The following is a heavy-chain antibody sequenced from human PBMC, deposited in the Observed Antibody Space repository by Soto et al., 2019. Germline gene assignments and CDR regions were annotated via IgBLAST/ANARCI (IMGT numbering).Heavy chain of an antibody. CDR2: ISAYNGNT. CDR3: ARFRRDDSSGYYSLDYYYYGMDV. CDR1: GYTFTSYG. D-gene: IGHD3-22*01. V-gene: IGHV1-18*01. Sequence: ASVKVSCKASGYTFTSYGISWVRQAPGQGLEWMGWISAYNGNTNYAQKLQGRVTMTTDTSTSTAYMELRSLRSDDTAVYYCARFRRDDSSGYYSLDYYYYGMDVWGQGTTVTVSS. J-gene: IGHJ6*02.